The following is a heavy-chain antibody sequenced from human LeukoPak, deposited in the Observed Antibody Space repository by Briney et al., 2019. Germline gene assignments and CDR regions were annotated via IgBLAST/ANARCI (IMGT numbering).Heavy chain of an antibody. CDR3: ARGQYMAAAGWVDC. J-gene: IGHJ4*02. CDR2: ISAYNGNT. V-gene: IGHV1-18*01. Sequence: GASVKLSCKASGYTFTSYAMSWVRQAPGQGLEWVAGISAYNGNTNYAHKLQGRFTITTDKSKNTAYMQMKSLRSDDTAVYYCARGQYMAAAGWVDCWGQRTLVIVSS. CDR1: GYTFTSYA. D-gene: IGHD6-13*01.